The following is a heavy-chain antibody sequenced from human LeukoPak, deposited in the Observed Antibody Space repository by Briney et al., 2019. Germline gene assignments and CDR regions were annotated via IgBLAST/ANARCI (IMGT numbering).Heavy chain of an antibody. Sequence: GEALKISCKGSGYSFTSYWIRWVRQMPGKGLACMGVIDPGDSYTRYSPSFQGQVNISDDKHISTAYLQWSSLKASDTAMYYCARLNDILTGPPIDYWGQGTLVTVSS. CDR1: GYSFTSYW. D-gene: IGHD3-9*01. V-gene: IGHV5-51*01. CDR3: ARLNDILTGPPIDY. J-gene: IGHJ4*02. CDR2: IDPGDSYT.